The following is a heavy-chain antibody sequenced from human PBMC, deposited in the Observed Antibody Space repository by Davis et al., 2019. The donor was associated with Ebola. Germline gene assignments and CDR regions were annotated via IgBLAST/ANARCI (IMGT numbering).Heavy chain of an antibody. CDR1: GFTFSSYW. D-gene: IGHD6-13*01. Sequence: GESLKISCAASGFTFSSYWMHWVRQAPGKGLVWVSRINSDGSSTSYADSVRGRFTISRDNAKNTLYLQMNSLRAEDTAVYYCARGSSWYTYWGQGTLVTVSS. CDR2: INSDGSST. V-gene: IGHV3-74*01. J-gene: IGHJ4*02. CDR3: ARGSSWYTY.